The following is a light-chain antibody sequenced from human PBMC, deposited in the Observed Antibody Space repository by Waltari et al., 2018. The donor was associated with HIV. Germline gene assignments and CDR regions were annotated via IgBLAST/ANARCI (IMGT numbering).Light chain of an antibody. Sequence: QSALTQPASVSGSPGQWITISRSGTSNDIGTYYPVSWYQQRPGKAPKLIIYDVSNRPSGVSNRFSGSKSGNTASLTISGLQDDDEADYYCTSYTTSSTALPFGGGTKLTVL. V-gene: IGLV2-14*03. CDR2: DVS. CDR3: TSYTTSSTALP. J-gene: IGLJ2*01. CDR1: SNDIGTYYP.